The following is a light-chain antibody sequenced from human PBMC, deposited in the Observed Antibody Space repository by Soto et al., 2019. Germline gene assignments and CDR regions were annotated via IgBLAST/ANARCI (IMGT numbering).Light chain of an antibody. CDR2: EVS. CDR1: SSDVGTYNL. CDR3: CSYAGSNTLYV. V-gene: IGLV2-23*02. J-gene: IGLJ1*01. Sequence: QSALTQPASVSGSPGQSITISCTGASSDVGTYNLVSWYQQHPGKAPKLMIYEVSKRPSGVSNRFSGSKSVNTASLTISGLQAEDEADYYCCSYAGSNTLYVFGTGTKLTVL.